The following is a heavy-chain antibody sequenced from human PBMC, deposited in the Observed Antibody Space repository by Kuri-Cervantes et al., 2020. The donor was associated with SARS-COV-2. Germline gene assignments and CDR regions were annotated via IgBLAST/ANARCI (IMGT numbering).Heavy chain of an antibody. V-gene: IGHV1-2*02. CDR3: ARSRRMSGYSFGFDL. CDR2: INPDGGT. Sequence: ASAKVSCKTSGYTFTDYYMHWVRQAPGQGPEWMGWINPDGGTNSAQKFQGRVTMTRDTSTSTVHMELRRLRFDDTAVYYCARSRRMSGYSFGFDLWGQGTLVTVSS. CDR1: GYTFTDYY. D-gene: IGHD5-18*01. J-gene: IGHJ4*02.